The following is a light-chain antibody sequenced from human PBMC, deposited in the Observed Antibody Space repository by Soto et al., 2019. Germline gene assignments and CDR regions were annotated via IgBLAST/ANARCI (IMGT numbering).Light chain of an antibody. CDR1: QGISSY. CDR3: QHLNSYPIT. V-gene: IGKV1-9*01. CDR2: AAS. Sequence: DIQLTQSPSFLSASVGDRVTITCRASQGISSYLAWYQQKPGKAPKLLIYAASTLQSGVPSRSIGSGSGTEFTLTISSLQPEDFATYYCQHLNSYPITFGQGTRLEIK. J-gene: IGKJ5*01.